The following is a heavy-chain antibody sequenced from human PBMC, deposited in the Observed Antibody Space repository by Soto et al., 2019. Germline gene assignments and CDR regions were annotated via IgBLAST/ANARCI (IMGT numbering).Heavy chain of an antibody. V-gene: IGHV1-69*12. CDR2: IIPIFRAS. CDR3: ARVRSLAAAGPRDF. Sequence: QVQLVQSGAEVKEPGSSVKVSCKASGGTFRNYAINWVRQAPGQGLEWMGGIIPIFRASNYAQKFQGRVTITADESTSTAYMDLSSLRSEDTAVYYCARVRSLAAAGPRDFWGQGTLVTASS. CDR1: GGTFRNYA. D-gene: IGHD6-13*01. J-gene: IGHJ4*02.